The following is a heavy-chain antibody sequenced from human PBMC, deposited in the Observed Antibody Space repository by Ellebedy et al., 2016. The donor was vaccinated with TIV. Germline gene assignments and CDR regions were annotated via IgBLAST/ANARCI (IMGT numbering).Heavy chain of an antibody. D-gene: IGHD3-22*01. CDR3: ARSKYDSSGYYYFDY. CDR2: ISAYNGDT. Sequence: AASVKVSCNASGYTFTNYGISWVRQAPGQGLEWMGWISAYNGDTNYAQKLQGRVTMTTDTSTSTAYMELRSLTSDDSAVYYCARSKYDSSGYYYFDYWGQGTLVTVSS. J-gene: IGHJ4*02. CDR1: GYTFTNYG. V-gene: IGHV1-18*01.